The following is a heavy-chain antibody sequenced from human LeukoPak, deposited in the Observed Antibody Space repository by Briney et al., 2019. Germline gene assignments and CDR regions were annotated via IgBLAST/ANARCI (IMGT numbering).Heavy chain of an antibody. CDR1: GFTFSSYE. CDR2: ISSSGSTI. CDR3: ARDYRPAIYYYYYMDV. D-gene: IGHD1-26*01. V-gene: IGHV3-48*03. Sequence: GGSLRLSCAASGFTFSSYEMNWVRQAPGKGLEWVSYISSSGSTIYYADSVKGRITISRDNAKNSLYLQMNSLRAEDTAVYYCARDYRPAIYYYYYMDVWGKGTTVTVSS. J-gene: IGHJ6*03.